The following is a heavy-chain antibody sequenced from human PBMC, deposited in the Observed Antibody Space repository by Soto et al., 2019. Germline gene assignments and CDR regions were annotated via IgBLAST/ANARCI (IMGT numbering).Heavy chain of an antibody. CDR3: ANGKNGNYPEFEY. Sequence: GGSLRLSCAASGFTFSSYGMHWVRQAPGKGLEWVAFISYDGRNYYHADSVKGRFTISRDNSKNTLYLQMNSLRAEDTAVYFCANGKNGNYPEFEYWGQGTLVTVSS. CDR1: GFTFSSYG. D-gene: IGHD1-7*01. CDR2: ISYDGRNY. J-gene: IGHJ4*02. V-gene: IGHV3-30*18.